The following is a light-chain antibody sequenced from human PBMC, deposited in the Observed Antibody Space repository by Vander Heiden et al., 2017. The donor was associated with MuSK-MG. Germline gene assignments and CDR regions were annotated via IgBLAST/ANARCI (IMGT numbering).Light chain of an antibody. CDR3: CSYAGSYTYV. Sequence: QSALTQPRSVSGSPGQSFTISCTGTSSDVGGYNYVPWYQQHPGKAPKLRIYDVSKRPSGVPDRFSGSKSGNTASLTISGLQAEDEADYYCCSYAGSYTYVCGTGTKVTVL. CDR2: DVS. J-gene: IGLJ1*01. V-gene: IGLV2-11*01. CDR1: SSDVGGYNY.